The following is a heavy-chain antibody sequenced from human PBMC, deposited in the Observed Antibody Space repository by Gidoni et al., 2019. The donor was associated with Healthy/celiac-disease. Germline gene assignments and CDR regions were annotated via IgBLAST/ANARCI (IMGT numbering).Heavy chain of an antibody. V-gene: IGHV3-11*06. CDR1: GFTFSDYY. D-gene: IGHD3-16*02. Sequence: QVQLVESGGGLVKPGGSLRLYCAASGFTFSDYYMSWIRQAPGKGLEWVSYISSSSSYTNYADSVKGRFTISRDNAKNSLYLQMNSLRAEDTAVYYCARDSPYYDYVWGSYRYYYYGMDVWGQGTTVTVSS. CDR3: ARDSPYYDYVWGSYRYYYYGMDV. CDR2: ISSSSSYT. J-gene: IGHJ6*02.